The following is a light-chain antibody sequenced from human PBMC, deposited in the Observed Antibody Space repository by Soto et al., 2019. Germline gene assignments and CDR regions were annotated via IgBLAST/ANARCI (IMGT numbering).Light chain of an antibody. V-gene: IGKV3-20*01. CDR1: QTVSSSS. Sequence: DIVLTQSPGTLSLSPGERATLSCRASQTVSSSSLAWYQQKPGQAPRLLIFGASTRAAGFPDRFSGSGSGTDFTLTISSLQPDDFATYYCQQYNSYSKTFGQGTKVDIK. CDR2: GAS. J-gene: IGKJ1*01. CDR3: QQYNSYSKT.